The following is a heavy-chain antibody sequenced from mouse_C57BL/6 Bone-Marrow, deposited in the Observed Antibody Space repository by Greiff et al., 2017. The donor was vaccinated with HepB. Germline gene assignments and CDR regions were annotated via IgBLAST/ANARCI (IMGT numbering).Heavy chain of an antibody. CDR2: IDPSDSYT. V-gene: IGHV1-59*01. CDR1: GYTFTSYW. J-gene: IGHJ1*03. Sequence: QVQLQQPGAELVRPGTSVKLSCKASGYTFTSYWMHWVKQRPGQGLEWIGVIDPSDSYTNYNQKFKGKATLTVDPSSSTAYMQLSSLTSEDSAVYYCARDDGYYGPWYFDVWGTGTTGTVSS. D-gene: IGHD2-3*01. CDR3: ARDDGYYGPWYFDV.